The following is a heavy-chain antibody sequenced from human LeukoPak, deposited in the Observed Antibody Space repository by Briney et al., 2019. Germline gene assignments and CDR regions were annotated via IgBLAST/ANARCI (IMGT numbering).Heavy chain of an antibody. J-gene: IGHJ4*02. V-gene: IGHV3-30*03. CDR3: ARVGYGDYQRAFDY. Sequence: PGGSLRLSCAASGFSFGSYGIHWVRQAPGKGLEWVAVISHEGSQTYYADSVWGRFTISRDNSKNMVYLQMNSLRVEDTAVYYCARVGYGDYQRAFDYWGQGTLVTVSS. D-gene: IGHD4-17*01. CDR1: GFSFGSYG. CDR2: ISHEGSQT.